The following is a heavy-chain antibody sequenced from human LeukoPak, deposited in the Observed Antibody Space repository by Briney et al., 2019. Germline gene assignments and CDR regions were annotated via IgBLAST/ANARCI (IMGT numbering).Heavy chain of an antibody. J-gene: IGHJ6*02. CDR3: ARIGSSTSWVVYYYYYGMDV. Sequence: ASVKVSCKASGGTFSSYAISWVRQAPGHGLEWMGWISAYNGNTNYAQKLQGRVTMTTDTSTSTAYMEMRSLRADDTAVYYCARIGSSTSWVVYYYYYGMDVWGQGTTVTVSS. V-gene: IGHV1-18*01. D-gene: IGHD2-2*01. CDR2: ISAYNGNT. CDR1: GGTFSSYA.